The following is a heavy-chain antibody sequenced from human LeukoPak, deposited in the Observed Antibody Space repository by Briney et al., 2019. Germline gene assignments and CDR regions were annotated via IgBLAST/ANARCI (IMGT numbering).Heavy chain of an antibody. CDR3: ARDWRRLRGMIGDGDAFDL. D-gene: IGHD2-21*01. V-gene: IGHV3-53*01. CDR2: TYSDGSI. J-gene: IGHJ3*01. Sequence: WGTLRLTCAASGFSVRSNYISWDRQAPGKGLKWVSMTYSDGSIFHADSVKGRFTMSSDTSRNTLDLLMNRLRVEDTAVYFWARDWRRLRGMIGDGDAFDLWGRGT. CDR1: GFSVRSNY.